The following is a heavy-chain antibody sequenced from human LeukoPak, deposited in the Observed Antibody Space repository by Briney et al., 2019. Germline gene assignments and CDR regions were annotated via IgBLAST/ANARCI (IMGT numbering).Heavy chain of an antibody. Sequence: SETLSLTCTVSGGSIISSSYHWGWIRQPPGKGLEWIGSIYYSGKTDYNPSLKSRVTISVETSKNQFSLKLSSVTAADTAVYYCARHRSGWLQSSFDYWGQGTLVTVSS. V-gene: IGHV4-39*01. D-gene: IGHD5-24*01. CDR3: ARHRSGWLQSSFDY. CDR1: GGSIISSSYH. J-gene: IGHJ4*02. CDR2: IYYSGKT.